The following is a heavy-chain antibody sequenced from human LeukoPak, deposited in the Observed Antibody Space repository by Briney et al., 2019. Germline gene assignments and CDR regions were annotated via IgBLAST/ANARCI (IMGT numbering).Heavy chain of an antibody. Sequence: ASVKVSCKASGYTFTSYGISWVRQAPGQGLEWMGWISAYNGNTNYAQKLQGRVTMTTDTSTSTAYMELRSLRSDDTAVYYCARGPWSAYSSSWIFDYWGQGTLVTVSS. V-gene: IGHV1-18*01. J-gene: IGHJ4*02. CDR3: ARGPWSAYSSSWIFDY. CDR1: GYTFTSYG. CDR2: ISAYNGNT. D-gene: IGHD6-13*01.